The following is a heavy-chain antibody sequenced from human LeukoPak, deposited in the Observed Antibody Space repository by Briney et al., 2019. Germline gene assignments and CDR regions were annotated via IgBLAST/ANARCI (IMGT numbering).Heavy chain of an antibody. CDR3: ARVMTTVTNYYYYGMDV. V-gene: IGHV3-33*01. CDR2: IWYDGSNK. CDR1: GFTFSSYG. J-gene: IGHJ6*02. D-gene: IGHD4-17*01. Sequence: PGGSLRLSCAASGFTFSSYGMHWVRQAPGKGLEWVAVIWYDGSNKYYADSVKGRITISRDNSKNTLYLQMNSLRAEDTAVYYCARVMTTVTNYYYYGMDVWGQGTTVTVSS.